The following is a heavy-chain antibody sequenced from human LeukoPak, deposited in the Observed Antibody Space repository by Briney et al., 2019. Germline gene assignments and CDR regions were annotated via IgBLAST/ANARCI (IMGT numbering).Heavy chain of an antibody. CDR1: GFTFSSYW. Sequence: GGSLRLSCAASGFTFSSYWMSWVRQAPGKGLEWVANIKQDGSEKYYVDSVKGRFTISRDNAKNSLYLQMNSLRAEDTAVYYCARGGYCSPNYCFDYWGQGTLVTVSS. CDR2: IKQDGSEK. D-gene: IGHD2-21*02. J-gene: IGHJ4*02. CDR3: ARGGYCSPNYCFDY. V-gene: IGHV3-7*04.